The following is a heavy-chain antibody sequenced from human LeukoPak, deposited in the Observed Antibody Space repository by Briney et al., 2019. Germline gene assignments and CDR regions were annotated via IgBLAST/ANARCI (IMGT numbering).Heavy chain of an antibody. CDR2: ISYDGSNK. CDR3: AKEYSNSFDY. J-gene: IGHJ4*02. CDR1: RFIFSSYD. D-gene: IGHD6-13*01. V-gene: IGHV3-30*18. Sequence: PGGSLRLSCAASRFIFSSYDMHWVRQAPGKGLEWVAVISYDGSNKYYADSVKGRFTISRDNSKNTLFLQMNSLRAEDTAVYYCAKEYSNSFDYWGRGTLVSVSS.